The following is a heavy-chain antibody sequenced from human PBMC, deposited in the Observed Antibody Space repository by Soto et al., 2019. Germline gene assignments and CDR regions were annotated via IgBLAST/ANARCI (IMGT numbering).Heavy chain of an antibody. CDR3: ARVYSSGWYPSETEYFDY. V-gene: IGHV1-18*01. CDR1: GYTFTSYG. D-gene: IGHD6-19*01. J-gene: IGHJ4*02. Sequence: GASVKVSCKASGYTFTSYGISWVRQAPGQGLEWMGWISAYNGNTNYAQKLQGRVTMTTDTSTSTAYMELRSLRSDDTAVYYCARVYSSGWYPSETEYFDYWGQGTLVTVSS. CDR2: ISAYNGNT.